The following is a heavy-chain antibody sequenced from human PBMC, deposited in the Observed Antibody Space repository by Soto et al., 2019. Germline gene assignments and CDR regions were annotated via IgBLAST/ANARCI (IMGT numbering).Heavy chain of an antibody. CDR1: CFTLASYG. D-gene: IGHD2-2*01. CDR2: ISAYNGNT. Sequence: GGSVKVSCKASCFTLASYGISWGRQAPGQGLEWMGWISAYNGNTNYAQKLQGRVTMTTDTSASTAYMELRSLRSDDTAVYYCARVRFVGSTSRYYYMDVWGKGTTVTVSS. J-gene: IGHJ6*03. CDR3: ARVRFVGSTSRYYYMDV. V-gene: IGHV1-18*01.